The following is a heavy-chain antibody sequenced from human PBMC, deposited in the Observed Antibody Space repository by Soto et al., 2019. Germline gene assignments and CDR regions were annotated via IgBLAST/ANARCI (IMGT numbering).Heavy chain of an antibody. CDR3: ARVAYDSSGYYSSWYFDL. CDR2: IYYSGST. D-gene: IGHD3-22*01. V-gene: IGHV4-31*01. CDR1: GGSISSGGYY. J-gene: IGHJ2*01. Sequence: QVQLQESGPGLVKPSQTLSLTCTVSGGSISSGGYYWSWIRQHPGKGLECIGYIYYSGSTYYNPSLKSQGTISVDTSKNQFSLQLRSVPAADTAVYYCARVAYDSSGYYSSWYFDLWGRGTLVTVSS.